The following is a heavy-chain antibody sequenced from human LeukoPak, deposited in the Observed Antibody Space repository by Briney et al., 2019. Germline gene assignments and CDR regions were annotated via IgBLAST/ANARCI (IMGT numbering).Heavy chain of an antibody. CDR3: AREWLKEGNWFDP. J-gene: IGHJ5*02. V-gene: IGHV4-34*01. D-gene: IGHD5-24*01. CDR1: GGSFSGYY. CDR2: INHSGST. Sequence: PSETLSLTCAVYGGSFSGYYWSWIRQPPGKGLEWIGEINHSGSTNYNPSLKSRVTISVDTSKNQFSLKLSSVTAADTAVYYCAREWLKEGNWFDPWGQGTLVTVSS.